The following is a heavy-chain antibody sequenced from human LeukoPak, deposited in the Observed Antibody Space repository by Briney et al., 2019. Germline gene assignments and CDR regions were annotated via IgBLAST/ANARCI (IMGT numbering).Heavy chain of an antibody. Sequence: GGSLRLSCAASGFTFSSYAMHWVRQAPGKGLEWVAVISGSGGRTYHADSVKGRFTISRDNSKNTLYLQMNSLRAEDTAVYYCAKDDGGSYYIYYYYMDVWGKGTTVTISS. V-gene: IGHV3-23*01. D-gene: IGHD1-26*01. CDR2: ISGSGGRT. CDR3: AKDDGGSYYIYYYYMDV. J-gene: IGHJ6*03. CDR1: GFTFSSYA.